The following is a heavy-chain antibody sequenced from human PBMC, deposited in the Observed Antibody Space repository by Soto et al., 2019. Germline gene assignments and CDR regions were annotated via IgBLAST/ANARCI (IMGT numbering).Heavy chain of an antibody. CDR3: AKERESFTQDCYFDY. J-gene: IGHJ4*02. D-gene: IGHD1-26*01. CDR2: ISYDGSNK. CDR1: GFTFSSYG. Sequence: QVQLVESGGGVVQPGRSLRLSCAASGFTFSSYGMHWVRQAPGKGLEWVAVISYDGSNKYYADSVKGRFTISRDNSKNTLYLQMNSLRAEDTAVYYCAKERESFTQDCYFDYWGQGTLVTVSS. V-gene: IGHV3-30*18.